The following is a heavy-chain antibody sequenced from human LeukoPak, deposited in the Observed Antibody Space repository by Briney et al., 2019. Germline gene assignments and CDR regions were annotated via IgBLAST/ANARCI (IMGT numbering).Heavy chain of an antibody. CDR3: ARGPRSSDWYSIDY. CDR1: GGSISGYY. Sequence: SETLSLTCIVSGGSISGYYWGWIRQPAGKGLEWIGRIYSSGNTNYNPSLKSRVTMSVDTSKNQFSLNLSSVTAADTAVYYCARGPRSSDWYSIDYWGQGTLVTVSS. CDR2: IYSSGNT. J-gene: IGHJ4*02. V-gene: IGHV4-4*07. D-gene: IGHD6-19*01.